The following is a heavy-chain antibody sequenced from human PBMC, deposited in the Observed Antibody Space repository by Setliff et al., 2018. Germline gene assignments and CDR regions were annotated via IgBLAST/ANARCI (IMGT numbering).Heavy chain of an antibody. V-gene: IGHV4-34*01. CDR3: ARGGTFRYFDY. Sequence: PSETLSLTCAAYGGTFSDYYWTWIRQSPGKGLEWIGEINHSGTSNYNPSLQSRVTISVDTSKNQFPLKLRSVTAADTAVYYCARGGTFRYFDYWGQGTPVTVSS. CDR1: GGTFSDYY. CDR2: INHSGTS. J-gene: IGHJ4*02.